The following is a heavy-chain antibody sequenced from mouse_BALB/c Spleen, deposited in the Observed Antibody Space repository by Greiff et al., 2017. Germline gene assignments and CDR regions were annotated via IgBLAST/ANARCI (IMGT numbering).Heavy chain of an antibody. V-gene: IGHV1-12*01. J-gene: IGHJ2*01. Sequence: QVQLQQPGAELVKPGASVKMSCKASGYTFTSYNMHWVKQTPGQGLEWIGAIYPGNGDTSYNQKFKGKATLTADKSSSTAYMQLSSLTSEDSAVYYCARTRSPYYFDYWGQGTTLTVSS. CDR1: GYTFTSYN. CDR2: IYPGNGDT. CDR3: ARTRSPYYFDY.